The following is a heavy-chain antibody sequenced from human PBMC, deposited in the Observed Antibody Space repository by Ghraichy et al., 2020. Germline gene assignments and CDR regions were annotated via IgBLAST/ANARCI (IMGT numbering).Heavy chain of an antibody. J-gene: IGHJ4*02. Sequence: SETLSLTCTVSGGSISSGGYYWSWIRQHPGKGLEWIGYIYYSGSTYYNPSLKSRVTISVDTSKNQFSLKLSSVTAADTAVYYCARGGDIVVVPAAFDYWGQGTLVTVSS. CDR2: IYYSGST. CDR3: ARGGDIVVVPAAFDY. D-gene: IGHD2-2*01. CDR1: GGSISSGGYY. V-gene: IGHV4-31*03.